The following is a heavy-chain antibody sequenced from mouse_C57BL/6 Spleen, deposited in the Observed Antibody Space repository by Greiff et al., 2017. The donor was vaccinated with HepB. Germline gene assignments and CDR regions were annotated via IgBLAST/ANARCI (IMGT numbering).Heavy chain of an antibody. D-gene: IGHD1-1*01. CDR1: GFTFSNYW. CDR3: SAYYGRGSNYFDY. Sequence: EVKLQESGGGLVKPGGSMKLSCVASGFTFSNYWMNWVRQSPEKGLEWVAQISLKSDNYATHYAESVKGRLTISRDDSKSSVYLQMNNLRAEDTGIYYCSAYYGRGSNYFDYWGQGTTLTVSS. V-gene: IGHV6-3*01. J-gene: IGHJ2*01. CDR2: ISLKSDNYAT.